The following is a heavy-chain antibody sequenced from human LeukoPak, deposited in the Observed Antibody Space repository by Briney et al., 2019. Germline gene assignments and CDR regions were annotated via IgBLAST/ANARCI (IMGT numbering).Heavy chain of an antibody. V-gene: IGHV3-21*01. CDR2: ISSSSSYI. CDR3: ARSRAAGRADY. D-gene: IGHD6-25*01. CDR1: GFTFSSYS. Sequence: GGSLILSCAASGFTFSSYSMNWVRQAPGKGLEWVSSISSSSSYIYYADSVKGRFTISRDNAKNSLYLQMNSLRAEDTAVYYCARSRAAGRADYWGQGTLVTVSS. J-gene: IGHJ4*02.